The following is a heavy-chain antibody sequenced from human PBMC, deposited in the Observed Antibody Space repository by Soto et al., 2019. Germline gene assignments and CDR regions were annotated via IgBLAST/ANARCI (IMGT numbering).Heavy chain of an antibody. CDR1: GYSFTSYW. CDR2: IDPSDSYT. D-gene: IGHD3-9*01. CDR3: ARDYDILTGFSDYYYGMDV. V-gene: IGHV5-10-1*01. J-gene: IGHJ6*02. Sequence: PGESLKISCKGSGYSFTSYWISWVRQMPGKGLEWMGRIDPSDSYTNYSPSFQGHVTISADKSISTAYLQWSSLKASDTAMYYCARDYDILTGFSDYYYGMDVWGQGTTVTVSS.